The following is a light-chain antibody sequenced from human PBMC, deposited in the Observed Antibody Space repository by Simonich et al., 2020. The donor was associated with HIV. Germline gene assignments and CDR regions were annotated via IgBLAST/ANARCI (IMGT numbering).Light chain of an antibody. CDR2: DAS. Sequence: EIVLTQSPATLSLSPGERAALYCRASQSVGSNLAWYQQKPGLAPRLLIYDASNRATGIPARFSGSESGTDFTLTISSLEPEDFAVYYCQQRCNWPPALTFGGGTKVKIK. CDR3: QQRCNWPPALT. J-gene: IGKJ4*01. CDR1: QSVGSN. V-gene: IGKV3-11*01.